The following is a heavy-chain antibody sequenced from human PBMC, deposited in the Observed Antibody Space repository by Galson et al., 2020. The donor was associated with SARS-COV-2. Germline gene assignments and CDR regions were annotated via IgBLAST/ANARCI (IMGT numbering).Heavy chain of an antibody. CDR2: VSEDGAST. CDR1: GFIFDDYA. CDR3: AKDIWGDGYLDS. D-gene: IGHD3-16*01. Sequence: TGGSLRLSCAASGFIFDDYAMHWVRQAPGKGLEWVSFVSEDGASTYYADSVKGRFTISRDNSKNSLYLQMNSLRTEDTALYFCAKDIWGDGYLDSWGQGTLVTVSS. J-gene: IGHJ4*02. V-gene: IGHV3-43*02.